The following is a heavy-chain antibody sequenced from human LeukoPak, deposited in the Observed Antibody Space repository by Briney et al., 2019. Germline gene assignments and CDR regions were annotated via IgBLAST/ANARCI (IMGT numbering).Heavy chain of an antibody. J-gene: IGHJ4*02. D-gene: IGHD4-17*01. CDR3: AREDYGDYVNY. CDR1: GGSISSYY. V-gene: IGHV4-59*12. CDR2: IYYSGST. Sequence: SETLSLTCTVSGGSISSYYWSWIRQPPGKGLEWIGYIYYSGSTNYNPSLKSRVTISVDTSKNQFSLRLSSVTAADTAVYYCAREDYGDYVNYWGQGTLVTVSS.